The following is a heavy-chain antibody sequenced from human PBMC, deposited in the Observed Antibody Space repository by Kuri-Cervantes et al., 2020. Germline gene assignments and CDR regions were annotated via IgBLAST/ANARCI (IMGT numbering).Heavy chain of an antibody. D-gene: IGHD6-13*01. Sequence: SVKVSCKASGFTFTSSAVQWVRQARGQRLEWIGWIVVGSGNTNYAQKFQERVTITRDMSTSTAYMELSSLRSEDTAVYYCARGSGLRQQLVLRYWGQGTLVTVSS. J-gene: IGHJ4*02. CDR1: GFTFTSSA. V-gene: IGHV1-58*01. CDR2: IVVGSGNT. CDR3: ARGSGLRQQLVLRY.